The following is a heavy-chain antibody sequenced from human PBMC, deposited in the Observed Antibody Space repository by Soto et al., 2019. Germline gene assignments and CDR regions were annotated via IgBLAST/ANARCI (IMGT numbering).Heavy chain of an antibody. CDR1: GYTFTGYY. V-gene: IGHV1-2*04. J-gene: IGHJ6*02. CDR2: INPNSGGT. Sequence: ASVKVSCKASGYTFTGYYMHWVRQAPGQGLEWMGWINPNSGGTDYAQKFQGWVTMTRDTSITTAYMELSRLTSDDTAVYYCAXXPTLRFLEWSYYYGMDVWGQGTTVTVSS. CDR3: AXXPTLRFLEWSYYYGMDV. D-gene: IGHD3-3*01.